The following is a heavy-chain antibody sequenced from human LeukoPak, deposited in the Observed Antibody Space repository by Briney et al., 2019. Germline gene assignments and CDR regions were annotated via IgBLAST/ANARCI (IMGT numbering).Heavy chain of an antibody. Sequence: SGPTLVNPTQTLTLTCTFSGFSLSTRGMCVSWIRQPPGKALEWLARIDWDDDKYSSTSLKTRLTISKDTSKNQVVLTMTNMHPVDTATYYCARMATGGYAYDYWGQGTLVTVSS. CDR3: ARMATGGYAYDY. CDR2: IDWDDDK. CDR1: GFSLSTRGMC. V-gene: IGHV2-70*11. D-gene: IGHD5-12*01. J-gene: IGHJ4*02.